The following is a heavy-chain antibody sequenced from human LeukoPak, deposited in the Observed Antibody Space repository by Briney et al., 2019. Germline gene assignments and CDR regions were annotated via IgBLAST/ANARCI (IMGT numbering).Heavy chain of an antibody. V-gene: IGHV1-8*01. D-gene: IGHD5-18*01. CDR1: GYTFTSYD. Sequence: ASVKVSCNASGYTFTSYDINWVRQATGQGLEWMGWMNPNSGNTGYAQKFQGRVTMTRNTSISTAYMELSSLRSEDTAVYYCATIRGYSYGFDYWGQGTLVTVSS. J-gene: IGHJ4*02. CDR2: MNPNSGNT. CDR3: ATIRGYSYGFDY.